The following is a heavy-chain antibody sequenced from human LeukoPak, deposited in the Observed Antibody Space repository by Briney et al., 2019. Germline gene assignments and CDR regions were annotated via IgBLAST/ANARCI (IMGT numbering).Heavy chain of an antibody. CDR2: IYHSGST. V-gene: IGHV4-30-2*01. D-gene: IGHD3-22*01. CDR1: GGSISSGGYY. J-gene: IGHJ4*02. Sequence: PSETLSLTCTVSGGSISSGGYYWSWIRQPPRKGLEWIGYIYHSGSTYYNPPLKSRVTISVDRSKNQFSLKLSSVTAADTAVYYCARLYYDSSKPFFDYWGQGTLVTVSS. CDR3: ARLYYDSSKPFFDY.